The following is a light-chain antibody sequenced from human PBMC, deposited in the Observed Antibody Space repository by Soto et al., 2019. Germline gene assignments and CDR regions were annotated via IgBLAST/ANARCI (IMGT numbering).Light chain of an antibody. Sequence: SYELTQPPSVSVAPGQTARIACAGDNVGSKIVHWYQQRVGQAPALVVYDDSHRPSGIPDRFSGSNSGNTATLTISRVEAGDEADYYCQVWDSSSDHYVFRSGTKATVL. CDR1: NVGSKI. CDR3: QVWDSSSDHYV. CDR2: DDS. J-gene: IGLJ1*01. V-gene: IGLV3-21*02.